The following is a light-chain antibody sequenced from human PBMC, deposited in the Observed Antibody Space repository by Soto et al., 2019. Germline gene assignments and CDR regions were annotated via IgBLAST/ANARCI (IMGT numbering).Light chain of an antibody. CDR2: EDN. J-gene: IGLJ2*01. V-gene: IGLV6-57*02. Sequence: NFMLTQPHSVSGSPGKTVTISCTGSGGSLASNYVQWYQQRPGRAPTTVIYEDNDRPSGVPNRFSGSVDISSNSAFLTISGLTTEDEADYYCQSVDSSDQGFFGGGTKLTGL. CDR1: GGSLASNY. CDR3: QSVDSSDQGF.